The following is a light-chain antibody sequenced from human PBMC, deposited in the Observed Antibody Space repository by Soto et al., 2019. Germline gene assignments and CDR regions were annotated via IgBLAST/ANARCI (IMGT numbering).Light chain of an antibody. CDR2: DAS. CDR3: QHYNSYSEA. Sequence: DVQTTQSPSTLSASVGDRVTITCRASQSISSWVAWYRQKPGKAPKLLIYDASSLESGVPSRFSGSGSGTEFTLTISSLQPDDFATYYCQHYNSYSEAFGQGTKVDIK. V-gene: IGKV1-5*01. J-gene: IGKJ1*01. CDR1: QSISSW.